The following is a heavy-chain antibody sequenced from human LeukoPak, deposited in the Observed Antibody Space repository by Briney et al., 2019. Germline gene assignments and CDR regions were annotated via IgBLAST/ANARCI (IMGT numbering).Heavy chain of an antibody. CDR3: TRFRSLGYCSGGSCYSYFDY. Sequence: GASVTVSCKASGYTFISYGISWVRQAPGQGLEWMGWISAYNGDTNYAQKLQGRVTMTTDTSTSTAYMELRSLRSDDTAVYYCTRFRSLGYCSGGSCYSYFDYWGQGTLVTVSS. J-gene: IGHJ4*02. CDR1: GYTFISYG. V-gene: IGHV1-18*01. CDR2: ISAYNGDT. D-gene: IGHD2-15*01.